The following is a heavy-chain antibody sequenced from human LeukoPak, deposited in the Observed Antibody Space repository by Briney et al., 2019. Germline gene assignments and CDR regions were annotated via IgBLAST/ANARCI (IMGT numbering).Heavy chain of an antibody. CDR2: IRGSGGST. V-gene: IGHV3-23*01. D-gene: IGHD4-17*01. CDR1: GFTFSSYA. J-gene: IGHJ4*02. CDR3: AKDLGDYGDYTFDY. Sequence: PGVSLRRSCAASGFTFSSYARSWVRQAPGKGLEWVSAIRGSGGSTYYADSVKGRFTISRDNSKNTLYLQMNSLRAEDTAVYYCAKDLGDYGDYTFDYWGQGTLVTVSS.